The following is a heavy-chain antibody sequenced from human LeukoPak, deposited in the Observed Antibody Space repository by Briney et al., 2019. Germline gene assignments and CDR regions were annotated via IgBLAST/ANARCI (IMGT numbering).Heavy chain of an antibody. CDR2: INWNGGST. J-gene: IGHJ4*02. D-gene: IGHD6-19*01. CDR1: GFTFNDYG. V-gene: IGHV3-20*01. CDR3: ARWGAVALPDY. Sequence: GGSLRLSCAASGFTFNDYGMSWVRQAPGKGLEWVSGINWNGGSTGYADSVKGRFTISRDNAKNSLYLQMNSLRAEDTALYHCARWGAVALPDYWGQGTLVTVSS.